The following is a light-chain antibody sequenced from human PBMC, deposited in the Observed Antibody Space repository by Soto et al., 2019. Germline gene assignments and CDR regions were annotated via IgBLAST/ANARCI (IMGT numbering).Light chain of an antibody. CDR3: MQSVQLPLI. CDR2: EGS. CDR1: QSLLHSDGETY. J-gene: IGKJ4*01. V-gene: IGKV2D-29*01. Sequence: DIVMTQTPLSLSVTPGQPASISCKSSQSLLHSDGETYLSWYLQKPDQPPQLLIYEGSNRFSGVPDRFSGSGSGTDFTLKISRVEAEDVGVYYCMQSVQLPLIFGGGTKVEIK.